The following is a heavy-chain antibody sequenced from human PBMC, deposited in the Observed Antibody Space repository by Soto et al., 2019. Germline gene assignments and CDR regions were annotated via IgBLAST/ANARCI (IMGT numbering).Heavy chain of an antibody. J-gene: IGHJ6*02. D-gene: IGHD2-2*01. CDR3: ARHVPAAGYYSGMDV. CDR1: GGTFSSYA. CDR2: IIPIFGTA. Sequence: QVQLVQSGAEVKKPGSSVKVSCKASGGTFSSYAISWVRQAPGQGLEWMGGIIPIFGTADYAQKFQGRVTITADESXXTAALELRRLRSEATAVYYCARHVPAAGYYSGMDVWGQGTTVTVSS. V-gene: IGHV1-69*12.